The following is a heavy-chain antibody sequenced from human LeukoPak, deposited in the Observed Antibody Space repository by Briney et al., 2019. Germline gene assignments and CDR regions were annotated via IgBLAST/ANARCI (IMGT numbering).Heavy chain of an antibody. CDR1: GYTFTGYH. V-gene: IGHV1-2*06. Sequence: ASVKVSCKASGYTFTGYHIHWVRQAPGQGLEWMGRINPYSGDTNFAQKFQGRVTMTRDTSITTAYMDLSSLTPDDTAVYFCTRDQGSLTRSWYTGYWGQGTQVTVSP. CDR2: INPYSGDT. CDR3: TRDQGSLTRSWYTGY. D-gene: IGHD6-13*01. J-gene: IGHJ4*02.